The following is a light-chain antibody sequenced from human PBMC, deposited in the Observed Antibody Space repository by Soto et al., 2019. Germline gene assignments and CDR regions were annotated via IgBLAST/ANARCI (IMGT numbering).Light chain of an antibody. CDR2: EGS. CDR3: CSYVGSDTYVI. Sequence: QSALPQPASVSGSPGQSITISCTGTSSDIGVYILVSWYQQEPGKAPKLMICEGSKRPSGVSNRFSGSKSGNTASLTISWLQAEDEAHYYCCSYVGSDTYVIFGGGTQLTVL. CDR1: SSDIGVYIL. V-gene: IGLV2-23*01. J-gene: IGLJ2*01.